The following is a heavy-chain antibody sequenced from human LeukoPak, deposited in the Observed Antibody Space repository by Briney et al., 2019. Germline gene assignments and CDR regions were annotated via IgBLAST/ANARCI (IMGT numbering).Heavy chain of an antibody. D-gene: IGHD3-16*01. Sequence: PGGSLRLSCVASGLTFSRYWMSWVRQAPGKGLEWVANIKEDGSAKYYVDSVKGRFTISRDNAKNSLYLQINNLRAEDTAVYYCARDWAYWGQGTLVIASS. V-gene: IGHV3-7*03. J-gene: IGHJ4*02. CDR3: ARDWAY. CDR1: GLTFSRYW. CDR2: IKEDGSAK.